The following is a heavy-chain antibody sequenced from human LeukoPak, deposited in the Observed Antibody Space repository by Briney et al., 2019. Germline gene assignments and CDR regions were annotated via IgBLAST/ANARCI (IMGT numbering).Heavy chain of an antibody. D-gene: IGHD3/OR15-3a*01. J-gene: IGHJ6*04. V-gene: IGHV3-74*01. CDR1: GCTFSSYW. CDR3: ARADFVDYSYGMDV. Sequence: GGSLRLSCAASGCTFSSYWMHWVRQAPGKGLVWVSRINSDGSSTSYADSVKGRFTISRDNAKNTLYLQMNSLRAEDTAVYYCARADFVDYSYGMDVWGKGTTVTVSS. CDR2: INSDGSST.